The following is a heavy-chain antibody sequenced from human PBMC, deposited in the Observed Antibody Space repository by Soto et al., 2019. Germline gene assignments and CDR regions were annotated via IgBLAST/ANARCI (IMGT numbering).Heavy chain of an antibody. CDR3: GGNRQYYYDY. J-gene: IGHJ4*01. D-gene: IGHD3-16*01. CDR2: IYHXGST. V-gene: IGHV4-59*01. Sequence: XXTLSLTCTVSCGSISGYYWSWIRQAPGKGLECIXYIYHXGSTNYNPYLXXRVAISVXXYKNQLSLKLSSVTAADTAVYYCGGNRQYYYDYWGHGILVTVSS. CDR1: CGSISGYY.